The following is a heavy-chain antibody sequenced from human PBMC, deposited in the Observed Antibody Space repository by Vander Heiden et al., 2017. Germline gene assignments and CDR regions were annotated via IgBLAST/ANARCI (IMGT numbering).Heavy chain of an antibody. Sequence: EVQLLESGGGLVQPGGSLRLSCAASGFTFRHYGMGWVRQAPGKGLEWVSAIIGNGGTTSSVDSVKGRFTISRDNSQNTLYLQMSSLRADDTAVYYCAKFAYDFWSGYSVVDFWGQGALVTVSS. J-gene: IGHJ4*02. CDR3: AKFAYDFWSGYSVVDF. CDR1: GFTFRHYG. V-gene: IGHV3-23*01. CDR2: IIGNGGTT. D-gene: IGHD3-3*01.